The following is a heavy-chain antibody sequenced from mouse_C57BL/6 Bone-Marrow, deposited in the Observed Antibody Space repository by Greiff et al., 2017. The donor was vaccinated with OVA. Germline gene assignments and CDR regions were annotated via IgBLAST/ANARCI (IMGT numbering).Heavy chain of an antibody. V-gene: IGHV1-62-2*01. CDR1: GYTFTEYT. D-gene: IGHD1-1*01. J-gene: IGHJ3*01. Sequence: QVQLKESGAELVKPGASVKLSCKASGYTFTEYTIHWVKQRSGQGLEWIGWFYPGSGSIKYNEKFKDKATLTADKSSSTVYMELSRLTSEDSAVYFCARHEETGYYGSSPWFAYWGQGTLVTVSA. CDR3: ARHEETGYYGSSPWFAY. CDR2: FYPGSGSI.